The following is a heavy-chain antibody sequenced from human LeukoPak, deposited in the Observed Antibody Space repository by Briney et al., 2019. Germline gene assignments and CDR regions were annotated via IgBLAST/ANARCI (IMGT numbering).Heavy chain of an antibody. J-gene: IGHJ4*02. D-gene: IGHD4-17*01. V-gene: IGHV4-4*02. CDR1: GGPISTNNW. CDR3: ARVHYVGYFDY. Sequence: SETLSLTCAVSGGPISTNNWWTWVRQPPGKGLEWIGEIHHSGSTNYNPSLKSRVTISVDTSKNQFSLKLSSVTAADTAVYYCARVHYVGYFDYWGQGTLVTVSS. CDR2: IHHSGST.